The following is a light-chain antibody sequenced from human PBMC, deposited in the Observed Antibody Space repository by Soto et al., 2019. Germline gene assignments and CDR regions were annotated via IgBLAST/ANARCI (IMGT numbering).Light chain of an antibody. CDR2: DAS. V-gene: IGKV3-15*01. Sequence: IVRTQSPATLSVSPGERVTLSCRARQSVGSNLAWYQQTPGQAPRVVIYDASTRATVIPARFSGSGSGTEFTLTISSRVYADFVVYYCHQHSKRSLTFGQGTKVDI. CDR1: QSVGSN. CDR3: HQHSKRSLT. J-gene: IGKJ1*01.